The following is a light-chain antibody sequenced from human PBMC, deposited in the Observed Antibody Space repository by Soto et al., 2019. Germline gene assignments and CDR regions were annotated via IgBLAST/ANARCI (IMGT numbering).Light chain of an antibody. J-gene: IGKJ1*01. CDR2: GAF. CDR1: QGINDN. V-gene: IGKV1-17*03. Sequence: DIQMTQSPSAMSASVGDRVTITCRASQGINDNLAWFQQTPGQVPKRLIYGAFSLQRGVPSRFSGSGSGTEFTLTISSLQPEDFATYYCLQHNTFPWTFGQGTKVEIQ. CDR3: LQHNTFPWT.